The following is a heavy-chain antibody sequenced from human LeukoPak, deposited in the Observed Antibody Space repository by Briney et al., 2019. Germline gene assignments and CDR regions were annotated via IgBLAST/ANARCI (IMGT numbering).Heavy chain of an antibody. D-gene: IGHD3-22*01. CDR2: ISSSSSYI. V-gene: IGHV3-21*01. J-gene: IGHJ4*02. CDR3: ARDFGDYYDSSGPNRPSFDY. CDR1: GFTFSSYS. Sequence: PGGSLRLSCAASGFTFSSYSMNWVRQAPGKGLEWVSSISSSSSYIYYADSVKGRFTISRDNAKNSLYLQMNSLRAEDTAVYYCARDFGDYYDSSGPNRPSFDYWGQGTLVTVSS.